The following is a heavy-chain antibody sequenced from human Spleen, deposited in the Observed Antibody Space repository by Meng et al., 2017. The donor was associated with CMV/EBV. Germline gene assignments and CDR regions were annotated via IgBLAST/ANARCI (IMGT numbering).Heavy chain of an antibody. CDR3: ARDPGTVFGVDIYYYYYGLDV. Sequence: GESLKISCAASRFTFSSYAMSWVRQAPGKGLEWVCSISGYGGNTYYADSVKGRFTISRDNSKNTLYLQMNSLRAEDTAVYYCARDPGTVFGVDIYYYYYGLDVWGHGTTVTVSS. CDR2: ISGYGGNT. J-gene: IGHJ6*02. V-gene: IGHV3-23*01. D-gene: IGHD3-3*01. CDR1: RFTFSSYA.